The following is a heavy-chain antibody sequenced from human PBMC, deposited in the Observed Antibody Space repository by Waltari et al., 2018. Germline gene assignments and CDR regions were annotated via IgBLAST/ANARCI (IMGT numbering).Heavy chain of an antibody. Sequence: QVHLVQSGAEVKTPGASVKVSCKASAYTFSTYGLTWLRQAPGQGLEWLGWISAHDGNTNYAPRLQDRVTLTTDTSTYTAYMELNSLGPDDTAVYYCATAVGGNMEFDSWGHGSLVTVSS. CDR1: AYTFSTYG. CDR3: ATAVGGNMEFDS. D-gene: IGHD6-19*01. V-gene: IGHV1-18*01. J-gene: IGHJ4*01. CDR2: ISAHDGNT.